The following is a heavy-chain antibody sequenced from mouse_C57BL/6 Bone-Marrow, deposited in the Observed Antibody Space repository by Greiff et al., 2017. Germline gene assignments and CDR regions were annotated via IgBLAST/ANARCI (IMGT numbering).Heavy chain of an antibody. CDR1: GYTFTDYE. J-gene: IGHJ4*01. Sequence: QVQLQQSGAELVRPGASVTLSCKASGYTFTDYEMHWVKQTPVHGLEWIGAIDPETGGTAYNQKFKGKAILTADKSSSTAYMELRSLTSEDSAVYYCTLTAQATNYYAMDYWGQGTSVTVSS. V-gene: IGHV1-15*01. CDR2: IDPETGGT. CDR3: TLTAQATNYYAMDY. D-gene: IGHD3-2*02.